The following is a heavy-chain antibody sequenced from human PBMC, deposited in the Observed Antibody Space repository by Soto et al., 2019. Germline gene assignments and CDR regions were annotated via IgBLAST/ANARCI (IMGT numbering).Heavy chain of an antibody. CDR1: GGSISSYY. CDR3: ARVVVGATRYFDY. CDR2: IYYSGST. J-gene: IGHJ4*02. V-gene: IGHV4-59*01. D-gene: IGHD1-26*01. Sequence: LSLTCTVSGGSISSYYWSWIRQPPGKGLEWIGYIYYSGSTNYNPSLKSRVTISVDTSKNQFSLKLSSVTAADTAVYYCARVVVGATRYFDYWGQGALVTVSS.